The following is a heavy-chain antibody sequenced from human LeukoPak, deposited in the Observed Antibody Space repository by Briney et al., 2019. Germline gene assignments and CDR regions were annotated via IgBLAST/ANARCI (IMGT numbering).Heavy chain of an antibody. CDR3: ARAQSYYYDSSGYYYAAFDI. V-gene: IGHV4-4*07. D-gene: IGHD3-22*01. CDR2: IYTSGST. J-gene: IGHJ3*02. CDR1: GGSISSYY. Sequence: SETLSLTCTVSGGSISSYYWSWIRQPAGKGLEWIGRIYTSGSTNYNPSLKSRVTMSVDTSKNQFSLKLSSVTAADTAVYYCARAQSYYYDSSGYYYAAFDIWGQGTMVTVSS.